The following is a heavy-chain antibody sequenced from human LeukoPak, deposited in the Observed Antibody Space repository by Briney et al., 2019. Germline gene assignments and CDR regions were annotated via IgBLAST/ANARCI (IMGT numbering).Heavy chain of an antibody. CDR2: IYTSGST. J-gene: IGHJ5*02. Sequence: SETLSLTCTVSGGSISSYYWRWIRQPAGKGLEWIGRIYTSGSTNYNPSLKSRVTMSVDTSKNQFSLKLSSVTAADTAVYYCARVEAVGPYNWFDPWGQGTLVTVSS. CDR1: GGSISSYY. D-gene: IGHD6-19*01. CDR3: ARVEAVGPYNWFDP. V-gene: IGHV4-4*07.